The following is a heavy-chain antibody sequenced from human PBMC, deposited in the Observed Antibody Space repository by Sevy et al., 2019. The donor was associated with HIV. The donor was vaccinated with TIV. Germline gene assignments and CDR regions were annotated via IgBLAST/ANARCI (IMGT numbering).Heavy chain of an antibody. Sequence: GGSLRLSCAASGFTFSSYAMSWVRQAPGKGLEWVSAISGSGGSTYYADSVKGRFTISRDNSKNTLYLQMNSLRAEDTAVYYCAKAYANYYDSSGYPYWGQGTLVTVSS. J-gene: IGHJ4*02. CDR3: AKAYANYYDSSGYPY. CDR1: GFTFSSYA. V-gene: IGHV3-23*01. D-gene: IGHD3-22*01. CDR2: ISGSGGST.